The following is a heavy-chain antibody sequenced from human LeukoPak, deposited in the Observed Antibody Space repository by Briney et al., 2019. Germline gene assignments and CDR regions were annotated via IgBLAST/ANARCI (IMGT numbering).Heavy chain of an antibody. V-gene: IGHV4-34*01. Sequence: ETLSLTCVVYGGSFSNYYWSWIRQPPGKGLEWIGEINRSGPTNYNPSLKSRVTMSVDTSKNQFSLKLSSVTAADTTVYYCARHFGGSWTFDYWGQGTLDTVSS. CDR3: ARHFGGSWTFDY. CDR2: INRSGPT. CDR1: GGSFSNYY. J-gene: IGHJ4*02. D-gene: IGHD3-16*01.